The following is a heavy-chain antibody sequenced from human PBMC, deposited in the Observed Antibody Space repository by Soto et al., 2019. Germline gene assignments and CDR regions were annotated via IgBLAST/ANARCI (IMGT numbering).Heavy chain of an antibody. CDR1: GFTFDDYA. Sequence: EVQLVESGGDLGQPGGSLRLSCAASGFTFDDYAMHWVRQVPGKGLEWVSGINWDSDTIAYAASVRGRFTISRDNAKNSLYLQMNSLRPEDTALYYCAKDFHTNMALMDVWGKGTTVTVSS. V-gene: IGHV3-9*01. J-gene: IGHJ6*03. CDR2: INWDSDTI. D-gene: IGHD3-10*01. CDR3: AKDFHTNMALMDV.